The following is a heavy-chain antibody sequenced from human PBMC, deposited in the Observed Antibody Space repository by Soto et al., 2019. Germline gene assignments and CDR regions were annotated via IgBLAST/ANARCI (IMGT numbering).Heavy chain of an antibody. CDR3: ARDLFSLYDSSPTPLIGY. J-gene: IGHJ4*02. D-gene: IGHD3-22*01. V-gene: IGHV4-59*01. CDR2: IYYSGST. Sequence: ASETLSLTCTVSGGSISSYYWSWIRQPPWKGLEWIGYIYYSGSTNYNPSLKSRVTISVDTSKNQFSLKLSSVTAADTAVYYCARDLFSLYDSSPTPLIGYWGQGTLVPVSS. CDR1: GGSISSYY.